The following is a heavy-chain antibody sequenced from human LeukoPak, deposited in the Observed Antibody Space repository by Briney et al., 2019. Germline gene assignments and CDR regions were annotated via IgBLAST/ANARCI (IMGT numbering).Heavy chain of an antibody. CDR2: INPDSGNT. Sequence: ASVKVSCKASGYTFTGYYLHWVRQAPGHRLEWLGWINPDSGNTKYAQKFQGRVTLTRDTSISTAYMEVSRLRPDDTAVYYCAKVGHYDSSVYADDVFDFWGQGTMVTVSS. J-gene: IGHJ3*01. V-gene: IGHV1-2*02. D-gene: IGHD3-22*01. CDR1: GYTFTGYY. CDR3: AKVGHYDSSVYADDVFDF.